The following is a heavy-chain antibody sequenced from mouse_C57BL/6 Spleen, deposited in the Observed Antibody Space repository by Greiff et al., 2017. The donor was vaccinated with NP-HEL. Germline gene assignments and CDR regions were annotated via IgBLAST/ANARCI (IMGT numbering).Heavy chain of an antibody. D-gene: IGHD2-5*01. CDR3: AREGYSNRFDY. CDR1: GYTFTSYW. CDR2: IDPSDSYT. J-gene: IGHJ2*01. Sequence: QVQLQQPGAELVRPGTSVKLSCKASGYTFTSYWMHWVKQRPGQGLEWIGVIDPSDSYTNYNQKFKGKATLTVDTSSSTAYMQLRSLTAEDSAVYYCAREGYSNRFDYWGQGTTRTVSS. V-gene: IGHV1-59*01.